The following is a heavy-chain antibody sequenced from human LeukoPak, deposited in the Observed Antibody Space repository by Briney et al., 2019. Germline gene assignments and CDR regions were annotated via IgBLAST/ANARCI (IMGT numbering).Heavy chain of an antibody. V-gene: IGHV4-4*07. CDR2: IYTSGST. CDR3: AAXXTXXXXXIDX. CDR1: GGSISSYY. J-gene: IGHJ4*02. Sequence: PSETLSLTCTVSGGSISSYYWSWIRQPAGKGLEWIGRIYTSGSTNYNPSLKSRVTISVDTSKNQFSLKLSSVTAADTAVYYCAAXXTXXXXXIDXXXXGXLVTVS.